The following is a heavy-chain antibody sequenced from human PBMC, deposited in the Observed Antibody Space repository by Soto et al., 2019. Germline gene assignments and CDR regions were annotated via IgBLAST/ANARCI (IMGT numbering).Heavy chain of an antibody. D-gene: IGHD5-12*01. J-gene: IGHJ4*02. CDR3: LTSIREATRDFDY. CDR2: IRSKAYSYAT. V-gene: IGHV3-73*02. Sequence: EVQLVESGGGLVQPGGSLKLSCAASGFSFSGSSMYWVRQAAGKGLEWIGRIRSKAYSYATEYGESLKGRFSIFRDDTKNTAYLQINSLKSEDTAVYYCLTSIREATRDFDYWGQGSLVTVAS. CDR1: GFSFSGSS.